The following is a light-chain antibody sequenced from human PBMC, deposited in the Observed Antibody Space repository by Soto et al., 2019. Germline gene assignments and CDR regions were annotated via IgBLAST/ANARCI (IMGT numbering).Light chain of an antibody. Sequence: EVVLTQSPATLSLSPGERATLTCGASQSVSSTYIAWYQQRPGLPPRLLIYDASFRASGVPDRFSGSGSGTDLPLTISRLEPQDFAVYYCQHCGNFLTFGGGTKVDIK. CDR3: QHCGNFLT. CDR1: QSVSSTY. V-gene: IGKV3D-20*01. CDR2: DAS. J-gene: IGKJ4*01.